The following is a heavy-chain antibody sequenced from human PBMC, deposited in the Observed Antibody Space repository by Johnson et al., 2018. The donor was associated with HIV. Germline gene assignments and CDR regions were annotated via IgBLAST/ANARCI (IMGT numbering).Heavy chain of an antibody. V-gene: IGHV3-20*04. J-gene: IGHJ3*02. Sequence: VQLVESGGGVVRPGGSLRLSCAASGLKFDDYGMSWVRQAPGNGLEWVSGIHWNGGSTGYADSVKGRFTISRDNANNSLYLQMNSLRAEDTALYYCARGVRDSSGYPFAFDIWGQGTMVSVSS. CDR2: IHWNGGST. CDR3: ARGVRDSSGYPFAFDI. CDR1: GLKFDDYG. D-gene: IGHD3-22*01.